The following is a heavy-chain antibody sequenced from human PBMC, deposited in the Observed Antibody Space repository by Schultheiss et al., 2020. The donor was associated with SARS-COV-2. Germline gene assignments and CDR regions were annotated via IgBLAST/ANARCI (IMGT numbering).Heavy chain of an antibody. CDR2: MNPNSGNT. D-gene: IGHD3-3*01. CDR1: GYTFTSYD. CDR3: ARDSITIFGVVINVGGMDV. J-gene: IGHJ6*02. V-gene: IGHV1-8*01. Sequence: GESLKISCKASGYTFTSYDINWVRQATGQGLEWMGWMNPNSGNTGYAQKFQGRVTMTRNTSISTAYMELSSLRSEDTAVYYCARDSITIFGVVINVGGMDVWGQGTTVTVSS.